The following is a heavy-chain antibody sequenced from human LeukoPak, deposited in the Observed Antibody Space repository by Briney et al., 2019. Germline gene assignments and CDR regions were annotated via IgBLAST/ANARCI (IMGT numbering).Heavy chain of an antibody. CDR1: GYTFTSYY. D-gene: IGHD3-10*01. CDR3: ARDREYYGSGSYYIDY. V-gene: IGHV1-46*01. J-gene: IGHJ4*02. Sequence: ASVKVSCKASGYTFTSYYMHWERQAPGQGLEWMALINPSGGSTSYAQKFQGRVTMTRDTSTSTVYMELSSLRSEDTAVYYCARDREYYGSGSYYIDYWGQGTLVTVSS. CDR2: INPSGGST.